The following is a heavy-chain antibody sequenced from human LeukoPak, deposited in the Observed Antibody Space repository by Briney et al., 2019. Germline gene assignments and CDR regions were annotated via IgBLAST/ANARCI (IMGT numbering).Heavy chain of an antibody. CDR3: VRTDYYDSSGYYDDFDY. Sequence: GGSLRLSCAASGFTFSIYAMHWVRQAPGKGLEYVSGINKNGGSTYYADSVKGRFTISRDNSNNTLYLQMGFVRAEDMAVYYYVRTDYYDSSGYYDDFDYWGQGTLVTVSS. CDR1: GFTFSIYA. D-gene: IGHD3-22*01. CDR2: INKNGGST. J-gene: IGHJ4*02. V-gene: IGHV3-64*02.